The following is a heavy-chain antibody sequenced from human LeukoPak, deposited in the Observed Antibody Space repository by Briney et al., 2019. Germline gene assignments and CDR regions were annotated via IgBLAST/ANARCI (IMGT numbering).Heavy chain of an antibody. Sequence: GGSLRLSCAASGFTFNNYGMHWVRQAPGKGLEWVAVIWYDGSHKYYADSVKGRFTISRDNSKNTLYLQMNSLRAEDTAVYYCAKASQGLWFHFDYWGQGTLVTVS. CDR3: AKASQGLWFHFDY. J-gene: IGHJ4*02. D-gene: IGHD5-18*01. CDR1: GFTFNNYG. CDR2: IWYDGSHK. V-gene: IGHV3-30*02.